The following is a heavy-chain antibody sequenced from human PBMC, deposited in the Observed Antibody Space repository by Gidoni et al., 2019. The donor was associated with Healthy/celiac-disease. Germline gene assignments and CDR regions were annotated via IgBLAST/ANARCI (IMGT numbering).Heavy chain of an antibody. Sequence: EVQLVESGGGLVQPGGSLRLSCAASGFTFSSYDMHWVRQATGKGLEGVSAIGTAGDTYYPGSVKGRFTISRENAKNSLYLQMNSLRAGDTAVYYCARGSPPGYNWNSHWYFDLWGRGTLVTVSS. J-gene: IGHJ2*01. D-gene: IGHD1-7*01. CDR3: ARGSPPGYNWNSHWYFDL. V-gene: IGHV3-13*01. CDR1: GFTFSSYD. CDR2: IGTAGDT.